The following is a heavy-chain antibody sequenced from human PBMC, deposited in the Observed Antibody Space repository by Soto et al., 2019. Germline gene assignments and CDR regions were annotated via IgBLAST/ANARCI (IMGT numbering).Heavy chain of an antibody. CDR2: IWYDGSNK. V-gene: IGHV3-33*01. CDR1: GFTFSSYG. D-gene: IGHD4-17*01. Sequence: GGSLRLSCAASGFTFSSYGMHWVRQAPGKGLEWVAVIWYDGSNKYYADSVKGRFTISRDNSKNTLYLQMNSLRAEDTAVYYCARVGSTVTTYYYYGMDGWGQGTTVTVSS. CDR3: ARVGSTVTTYYYYGMDG. J-gene: IGHJ6*02.